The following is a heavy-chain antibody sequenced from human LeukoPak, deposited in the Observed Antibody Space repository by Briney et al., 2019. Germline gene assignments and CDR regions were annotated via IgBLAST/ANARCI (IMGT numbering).Heavy chain of an antibody. CDR3: ARERTSGWDAFDF. D-gene: IGHD6-19*01. CDR2: INSVGSST. CDR1: GFTFSSFW. Sequence: GGSLRLSCAASGFTFSSFWMHWVRQAPGKGLVWVSRINSVGSSTSYADSVKGRFTIPRDNAKNTLYLQMNSLRAEDTAVYYCARERTSGWDAFDFWGQGTLVTVSS. V-gene: IGHV3-74*01. J-gene: IGHJ4*02.